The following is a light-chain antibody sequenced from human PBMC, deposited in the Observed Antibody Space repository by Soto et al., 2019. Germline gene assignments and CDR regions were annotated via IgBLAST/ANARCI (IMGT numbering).Light chain of an antibody. V-gene: IGKV1-17*01. J-gene: IGKJ5*01. CDR3: QQLNTLPFT. CDR2: VAS. Sequence: IQMTQSPSSLSASVGDRVTTTCRASQDIRTDVAWYQQKPGKAPKLLIFVASSLQSGVSSRFSGSGSGTEFTLTISGLLPEDFATYHCQQLNTLPFTFGQGTRLEIK. CDR1: QDIRTD.